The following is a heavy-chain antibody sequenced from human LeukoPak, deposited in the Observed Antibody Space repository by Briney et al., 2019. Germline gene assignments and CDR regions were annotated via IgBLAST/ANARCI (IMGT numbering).Heavy chain of an antibody. CDR1: GGSFSSNTYY. Sequence: SETLSLTCTVSGGSFSSNTYYGVWIRQAPGRGLEWIGSLYYNGDTHYNPSLKSRLTISVDTSKNQFSLKLSSVTAADTAVYYCARLDSATDDDYWGQGTLVTVSS. V-gene: IGHV4-39*01. D-gene: IGHD1-1*01. J-gene: IGHJ4*02. CDR2: LYYNGDT. CDR3: ARLDSATDDDY.